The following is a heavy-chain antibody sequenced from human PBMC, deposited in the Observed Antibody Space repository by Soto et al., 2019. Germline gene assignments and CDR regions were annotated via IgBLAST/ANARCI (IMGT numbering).Heavy chain of an antibody. CDR2: IYYSGST. D-gene: IGHD6-13*01. CDR3: AIHPPGIAAAGTFDY. CDR1: GGSISSYY. V-gene: IGHV4-59*08. J-gene: IGHJ4*02. Sequence: SETLSLTCTVSGGSISSYYWSWIRQPPGKGLEWIGYIYYSGSTNYNPSLKSRVTISVDTSKNQFSLKLSSVTAADTAVYYCAIHPPGIAAAGTFDYWGQGTLVTVSS.